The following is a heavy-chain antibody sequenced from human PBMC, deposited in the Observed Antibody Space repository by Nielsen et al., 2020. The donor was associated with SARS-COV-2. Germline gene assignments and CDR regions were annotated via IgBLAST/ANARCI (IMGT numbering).Heavy chain of an antibody. CDR3: AKDFHGSVADFFGN. CDR2: ISGSGDRT. J-gene: IGHJ4*02. V-gene: IGHV3-23*01. CDR1: GFTFSNSA. D-gene: IGHD2-2*03. Sequence: GGSLRLSCTASGFTFSNSAMSWVRQTSGKGLEWVSSISGSGDRTDYADSVKCRVIISRDNSKNTLHLQMNSLRAEDTALYFCAKDFHGSVADFFGNWGQGTLVTVSS.